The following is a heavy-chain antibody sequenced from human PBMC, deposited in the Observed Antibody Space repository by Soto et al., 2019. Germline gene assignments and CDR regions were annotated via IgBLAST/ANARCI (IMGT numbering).Heavy chain of an antibody. D-gene: IGHD6-19*01. V-gene: IGHV1-8*01. CDR2: MNPNSGNT. CDR3: ARALGSGTFDY. Sequence: ASVKVYGKASGYTFTSYDINWVRQATGRGLEWMGWMNPNSGNTGYAQKFQGRVTMTRNTSISTAYMELSSLRSEDTAVYYCARALGSGTFDYWGQGTLVTVSS. J-gene: IGHJ4*02. CDR1: GYTFTSYD.